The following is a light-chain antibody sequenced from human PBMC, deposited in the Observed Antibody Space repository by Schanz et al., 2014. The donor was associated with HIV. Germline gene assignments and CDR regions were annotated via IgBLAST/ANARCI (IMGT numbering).Light chain of an antibody. CDR1: SSNIGADYD. Sequence: QSVLTQPPSVSGAPGQRVTISCTGSSSNIGADYDVHWYQQFPGTTPKLLIYGTSTRPSGVPDRFSGSKSGTSASLAITRLQAEDEADYYCSSYSTSDTLVFGGGTKLTVL. V-gene: IGLV1-40*01. CDR3: SSYSTSDTLV. CDR2: GTS. J-gene: IGLJ2*01.